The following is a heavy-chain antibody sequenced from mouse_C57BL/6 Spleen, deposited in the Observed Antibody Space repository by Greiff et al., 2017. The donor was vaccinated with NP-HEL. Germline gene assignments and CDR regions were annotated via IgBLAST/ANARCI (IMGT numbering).Heavy chain of an antibody. J-gene: IGHJ2*01. CDR2: IDPSDSET. D-gene: IGHD1-1*01. V-gene: IGHV1-52*01. CDR1: GYTFTSYW. CDR3: ARSLYYYGSSHYFDY. Sequence: LQQPGAELVRPGSSVKLSCKASGYTFTSYWMHWVKQRPIQGLEWIGNIDPSDSETHYNQKFKDKATLTVDKSSSTAYMQLSSLTSEDSAVYYCARSLYYYGSSHYFDYWGQGTTLTVSS.